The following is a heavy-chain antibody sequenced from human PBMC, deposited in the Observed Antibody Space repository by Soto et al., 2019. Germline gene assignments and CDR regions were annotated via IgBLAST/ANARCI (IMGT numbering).Heavy chain of an antibody. D-gene: IGHD2-21*01. V-gene: IGHV4-59*13. CDR1: GDSITNNF. CDR2: MHYSGLA. Sequence: PSETLSLTCIVSGDSITNNFWTWIRQPPGRGLEWIGLMHYSGLASYSPSLKSRATMLIDTSKNHFSLELTSVTAADTAVYYCVRGRDDNGDRYFGHGNRFDYWGQGTLVTVSS. CDR3: VRGRDDNGDRYFGHGNRFDY. J-gene: IGHJ4*02.